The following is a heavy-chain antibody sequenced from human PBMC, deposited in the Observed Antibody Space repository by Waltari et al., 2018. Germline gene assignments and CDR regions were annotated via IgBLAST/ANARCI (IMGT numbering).Heavy chain of an antibody. CDR3: ARDRGRGLYVDT. D-gene: IGHD2-15*01. CDR1: KW. CDR2: DLGSSRT. J-gene: IGHJ4*02. Sequence: KWGCGVRQAPRKGQEWKGQDLGSSRTNYAQSFASRVTISLDTSTSQFALKKTSATAADTALYYCARDRGRGLYVDTLGEGILVTVSP. V-gene: IGHV4-4*02.